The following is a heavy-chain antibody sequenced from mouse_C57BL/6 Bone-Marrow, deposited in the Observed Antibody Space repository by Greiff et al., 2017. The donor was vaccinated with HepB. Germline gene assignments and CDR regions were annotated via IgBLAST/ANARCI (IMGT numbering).Heavy chain of an antibody. D-gene: IGHD1-1*01. CDR3: ARDPYGSSSWFAY. CDR1: GFTFSSYA. Sequence: EVKLVESGGGLVKPGGSLKLSCAASGFTFSSYAMSWVRQTPEKRLEWVATISDGGSYTYYPDNVKGRFTISRDNAKNNLYLQMSHLKSEDTAMYYCARDPYGSSSWFAYWGQGTLVTVSA. V-gene: IGHV5-4*01. CDR2: ISDGGSYT. J-gene: IGHJ3*01.